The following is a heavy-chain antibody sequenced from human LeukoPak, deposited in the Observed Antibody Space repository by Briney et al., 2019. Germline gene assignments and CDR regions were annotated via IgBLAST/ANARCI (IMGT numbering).Heavy chain of an antibody. CDR3: ARGGYGDYAYDAFDI. CDR1: GYAFTSYD. J-gene: IGHJ3*02. D-gene: IGHD4-17*01. CDR2: MNPNSGNT. V-gene: IGHV1-8*01. Sequence: ASVKVSCKASGYAFTSYDINWVRQATGQGLEWMGWMNPNSGNTGYAQKFQGRVTMTRNTSISTAYMELSSLRSEDTAVYYCARGGYGDYAYDAFDIWGQGTMVTVSS.